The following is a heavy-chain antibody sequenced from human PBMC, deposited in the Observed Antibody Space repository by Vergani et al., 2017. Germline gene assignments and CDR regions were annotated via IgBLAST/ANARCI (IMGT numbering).Heavy chain of an antibody. D-gene: IGHD2/OR15-2a*01. CDR1: GGTFSSYA. J-gene: IGHJ4*02. CDR3: ARDGRGEYAQSFDY. CDR2: IIPILGIA. V-gene: IGHV1-69*04. Sequence: QVQLVQSGAEVKKPGSSVKVSCKASGGTFSSYAISWVRQAPGQGLEWMGRIIPILGIANYAQKFQGRVTITADKSTSTAYMELSSLRSEDTAVYYCARDGRGEYAQSFDYWGQGTLVTVSS.